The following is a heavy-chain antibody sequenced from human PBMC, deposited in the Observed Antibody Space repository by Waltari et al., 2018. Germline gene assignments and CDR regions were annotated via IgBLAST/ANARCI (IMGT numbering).Heavy chain of an antibody. J-gene: IGHJ4*02. CDR2: ISSTVIYT. V-gene: IGHV3-21*01. CDR1: GFTFSSYS. CDR3: ARGGWGFYLDD. Sequence: EVQLVESGGGLVKPGGSLRLSCAASGFTFSSYSMNWVRQAPGKGLEWVSSISSTVIYTHYADSGKGRFTIARDNAKNSLYLQMNSLRAEDTAVYYCARGGWGFYLDDWGQGTLVTFSS. D-gene: IGHD7-27*01.